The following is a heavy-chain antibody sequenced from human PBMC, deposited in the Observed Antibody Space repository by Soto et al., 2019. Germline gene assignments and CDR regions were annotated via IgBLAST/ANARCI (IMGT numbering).Heavy chain of an antibody. J-gene: IGHJ4*02. CDR1: GGSISSSTYY. V-gene: IGHV4-39*01. CDR3: SRRHGLDIDDYY. D-gene: IGHD3-9*01. CDR2: FFIGGNT. Sequence: ASETLSLTCTVSGGSISSSTYYWGWMRQPPGKGLEWIASFFIGGNTYYNPSLKSRVTISVDTSKNQFSLKLSSVTAADTAVYFFSRRHGLDIDDYYWGQGILVTVSS.